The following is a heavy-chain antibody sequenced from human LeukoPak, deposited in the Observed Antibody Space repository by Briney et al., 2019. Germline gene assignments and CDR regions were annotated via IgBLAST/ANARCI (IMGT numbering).Heavy chain of an antibody. V-gene: IGHV1-69*13. CDR2: IIPIFGTA. CDR1: GGTFSSYA. J-gene: IGHJ5*02. CDR3: ARRYRYCSSTSCTPAWFDP. D-gene: IGHD2-2*01. Sequence: SVKVSCKASGGTFSSYAISWVRQAPGQELEWMGGIIPIFGTANYAQKFQGRVTITADESTSTAYMELSSLRSEDTAVYYCARRYRYCSSTSCTPAWFDPWGQGTLVTVSS.